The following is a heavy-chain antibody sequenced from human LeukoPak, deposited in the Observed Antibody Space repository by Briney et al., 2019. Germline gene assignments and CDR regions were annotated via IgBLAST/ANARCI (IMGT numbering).Heavy chain of an antibody. CDR2: INTNTGNP. CDR1: GYTFTTYA. Sequence: ASVKVSCKASGYTFTTYAMSWVRQVPGQGLQWMGWINTNTGNPTYAQGFTGRFVFSLDTSVSTTYLQISSLKAEDTAVYYCARLGAPLYYYYMDVWGKGTTVTVSS. J-gene: IGHJ6*03. CDR3: ARLGAPLYYYYMDV. D-gene: IGHD3-16*01. V-gene: IGHV7-4-1*02.